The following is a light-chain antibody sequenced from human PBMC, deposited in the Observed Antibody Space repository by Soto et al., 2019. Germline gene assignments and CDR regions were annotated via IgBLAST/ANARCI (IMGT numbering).Light chain of an antibody. CDR1: QTVSSN. Sequence: EIVMTQSPVTLSVSPGERATLSCRASQTVSSNLAWYQHKPGQAPRLLIYGASTRATGFPDRFSGSGSGIDFTLTISRLEPEDFAVYYCQHYGTSPSTFGRGTKVDIK. CDR3: QHYGTSPST. CDR2: GAS. V-gene: IGKV3-20*01. J-gene: IGKJ1*01.